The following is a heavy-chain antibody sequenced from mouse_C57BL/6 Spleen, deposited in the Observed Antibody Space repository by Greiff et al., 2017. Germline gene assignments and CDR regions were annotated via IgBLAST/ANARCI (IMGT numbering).Heavy chain of an antibody. CDR2: INPNNGGT. CDR1: GYTFTDYN. Sequence: VQLKESGPELVKPGASVKIPCKASGYTFTDYNMDWVKQSHGKSLEWIGDINPNNGGTIYNQKFKGKATLTVDKSSSTAYMELRSLTSEDTAVYYCARGVTTVVGTDYYAMDYWGQGTSVTVSS. V-gene: IGHV1-18*01. CDR3: ARGVTTVVGTDYYAMDY. J-gene: IGHJ4*01. D-gene: IGHD1-1*01.